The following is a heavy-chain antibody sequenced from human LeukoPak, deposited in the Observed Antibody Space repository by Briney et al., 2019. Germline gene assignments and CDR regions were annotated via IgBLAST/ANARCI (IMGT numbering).Heavy chain of an antibody. CDR2: INPNSGGT. CDR3: ARVGPPDASGMDV. V-gene: IGHV1-2*06. D-gene: IGHD2-2*01. Sequence: EASVKVSCKASGYTFTDYYMHWVRQAPGRGLEWMGRINPNSGGTNYAQKFQGRVTMTRDTSISTAYMELSRLRSDDTAVYYCARVGPPDASGMDVWGQGTTVTVSS. J-gene: IGHJ6*02. CDR1: GYTFTDYY.